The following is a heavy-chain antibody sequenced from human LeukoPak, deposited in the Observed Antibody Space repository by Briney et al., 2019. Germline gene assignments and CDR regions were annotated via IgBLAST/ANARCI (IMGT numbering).Heavy chain of an antibody. V-gene: IGHV1-18*04. D-gene: IGHD4-11*01. CDR2: ISPYNGHT. CDR3: AREGQSRKFDS. Sequence: ASVKVSCKTSGYNFTTYFITWVRQAPGQGLEWMGWISPYNGHTKYTHSLQGRVTVTTDTSTSTAFLELRSLMSDDTAVYYCAREGQSRKFDSWGQGTLVTVSS. J-gene: IGHJ5*01. CDR1: GYNFTTYF.